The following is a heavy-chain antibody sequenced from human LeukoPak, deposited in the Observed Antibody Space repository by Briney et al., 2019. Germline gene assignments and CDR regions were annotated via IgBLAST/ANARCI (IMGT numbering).Heavy chain of an antibody. CDR1: GFTVSSNY. CDR2: IYSGGST. J-gene: IGHJ6*03. CDR3: ARARSSSYYYYYMDV. D-gene: IGHD6-13*01. Sequence: GGSLRLSCAASGFTVSSNYMSWVRQAPGKGLEWVSVIYSGGSTYYADSVKGRFTISRDNSKNTLYLQMNSLRAEDTAVYYCARARSSSYYYYYMDVWGKGTTVTISS. V-gene: IGHV3-66*01.